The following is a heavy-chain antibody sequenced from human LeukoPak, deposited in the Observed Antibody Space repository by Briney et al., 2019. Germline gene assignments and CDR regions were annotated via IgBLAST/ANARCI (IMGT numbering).Heavy chain of an antibody. V-gene: IGHV3-30*04. CDR3: ARDLHSSGYYPTFDY. J-gene: IGHJ4*02. D-gene: IGHD3-22*01. Sequence: PGRSLRLSCAASGFIFSNYAMHWVRQAPGKGLEWVALISSDGSKIYYADSVKGRFTISRDNSRNTLYLQMNSLRAEDTAVYYCARDLHSSGYYPTFDYWGQGTLVTVSS. CDR2: ISSDGSKI. CDR1: GFIFSNYA.